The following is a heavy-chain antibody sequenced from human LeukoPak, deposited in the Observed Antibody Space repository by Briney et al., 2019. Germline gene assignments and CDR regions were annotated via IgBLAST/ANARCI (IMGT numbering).Heavy chain of an antibody. V-gene: IGHV4-59*01. CDR3: AREGTYYDFWSGYSNPDYYYYYMDV. CDR1: GGSISSYY. CDR2: IYYSGST. J-gene: IGHJ6*03. Sequence: PSETLSLTCTVSGGSISSYYWSWIRQPPGKGLEWIGYIYYSGSTNYNPSLKSRVTISVDTSKNQFSLKLSSVTAADTAVYYCAREGTYYDFWSGYSNPDYYYYYMDVWGKGTTVTVSS. D-gene: IGHD3-3*01.